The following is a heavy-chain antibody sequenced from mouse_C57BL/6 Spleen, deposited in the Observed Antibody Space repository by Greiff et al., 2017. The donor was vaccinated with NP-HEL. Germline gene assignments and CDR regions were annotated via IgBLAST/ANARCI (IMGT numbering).Heavy chain of an antibody. CDR3: ARDGYYYFDY. V-gene: IGHV5-16*01. CDR2: INYDGSST. CDR1: GFTFSDYY. Sequence: EVKLMESEGGLVQPGSSMKLSCTASGFTFSDYYMAWVRQVPEKGLEWVANINYDGSSTYYLDSLKSRFIISRDNAKNILYLQMSSLKSEDTATYYCARDGYYYFDYWGQGTTLTVSS. J-gene: IGHJ2*01. D-gene: IGHD2-3*01.